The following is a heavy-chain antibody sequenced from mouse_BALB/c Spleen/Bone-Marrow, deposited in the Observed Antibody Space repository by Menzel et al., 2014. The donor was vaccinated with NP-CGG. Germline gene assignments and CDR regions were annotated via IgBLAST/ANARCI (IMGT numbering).Heavy chain of an antibody. J-gene: IGHJ1*01. CDR3: AGEVRPHWYFDV. CDR2: INPYNGGT. V-gene: IGHV1-18*01. D-gene: IGHD2-14*01. Sequence: VQLKESGPELVKLGASMKISCKASGYSFTGYTMNWVKQSHGKNLEWIGLINPYNGGTSYNQKFKGKATLTVDKSSSTAYMELLSLTSEDSAVYYCAGEVRPHWYFDVWGAGTTVTVSS. CDR1: GYSFTGYT.